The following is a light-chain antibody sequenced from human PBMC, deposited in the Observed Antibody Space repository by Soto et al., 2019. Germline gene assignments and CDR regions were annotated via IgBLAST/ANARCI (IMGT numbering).Light chain of an antibody. CDR3: QSYDSSLSGWV. V-gene: IGLV1-40*01. Sequence: QPVLTQPPSVSGAPGQRVTISCTGSSSNIGAGYDVHWYQQLPGTAPKLLIFGNNNRPSGVPDRFSGSKSGTSASLAITGLQAEDEADYYCQSYDSSLSGWVFGGGTKLTVL. CDR1: SSNIGAGYD. CDR2: GNN. J-gene: IGLJ3*02.